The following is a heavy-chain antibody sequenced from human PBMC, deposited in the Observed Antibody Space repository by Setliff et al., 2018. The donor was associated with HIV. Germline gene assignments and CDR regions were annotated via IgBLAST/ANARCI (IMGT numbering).Heavy chain of an antibody. V-gene: IGHV4-34*01. CDR3: ARDNSYYYGSGSHYWYGMDV. CDR2: INHSGST. Sequence: SETLSLTCAVYGGSFSGYYWSWIRQPPGKGLEWIGEINHSGSTNYNPSLKSRVTISVDTSKNRFSLKLSSVTAADTAVYYCARDNSYYYGSGSHYWYGMDVWGQGTTVTVSS. J-gene: IGHJ6*01. D-gene: IGHD3-10*01. CDR1: GGSFSGYY.